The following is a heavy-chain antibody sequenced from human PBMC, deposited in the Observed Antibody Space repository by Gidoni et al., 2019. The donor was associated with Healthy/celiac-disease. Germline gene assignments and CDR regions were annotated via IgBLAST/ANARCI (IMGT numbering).Heavy chain of an antibody. V-gene: IGHV4-34*01. CDR2: INHSGST. Sequence: QVQLQQWGAGLLKPSETLSLTCAVYGGSFSGYYWSWIRQPPGKGLEWIGEINHSGSTNYNPSLKSRVTISVDTSKNQFSLKLSSVTAADTAVYYCARMDTIFDWFDPWGQGTLVTVSS. D-gene: IGHD3-3*01. CDR1: GGSFSGYY. CDR3: ARMDTIFDWFDP. J-gene: IGHJ5*02.